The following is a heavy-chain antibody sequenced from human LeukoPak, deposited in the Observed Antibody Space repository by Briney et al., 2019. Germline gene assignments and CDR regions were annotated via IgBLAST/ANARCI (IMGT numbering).Heavy chain of an antibody. V-gene: IGHV6-1*01. CDR3: ARGGIGYCSSTSCYFDC. J-gene: IGHJ4*02. Sequence: SQTLSLTCAISGDSVSSNSAAWNWIRQSPSRGLEWLGRTYYRSKWYNDYAVSVKSRISVNPDTSKNQFSLQLNSVTPDDTAVYYCARGGIGYCSSTSCYFDCWGQGTLVTVSS. D-gene: IGHD2-2*01. CDR2: TYYRSKWYN. CDR1: GDSVSSNSAA.